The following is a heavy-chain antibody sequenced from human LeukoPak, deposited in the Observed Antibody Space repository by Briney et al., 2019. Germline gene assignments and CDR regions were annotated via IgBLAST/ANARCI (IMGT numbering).Heavy chain of an antibody. CDR2: IYYSGST. V-gene: IGHV4-39*07. D-gene: IGHD3-22*01. Sequence: SETLSLTCTVSGGFISSNSYYWGWIRQPPGKGLEWIGSIYYSGSTYYNPSLKSRVTISVDTSKNQFSLKLISVTAADTAVYYCARDPPYYYDSSAYLDYWGQGTLVTVSS. CDR3: ARDPPYYYDSSAYLDY. CDR1: GGFISSNSYY. J-gene: IGHJ4*02.